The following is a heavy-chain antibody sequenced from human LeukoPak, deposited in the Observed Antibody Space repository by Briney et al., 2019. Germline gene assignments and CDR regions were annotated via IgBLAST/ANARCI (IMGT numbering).Heavy chain of an antibody. D-gene: IGHD2-15*01. CDR1: GFTLSRLA. V-gene: IGHV3-23*01. J-gene: IGHJ4*02. CDR3: EGYCSGGSCYSFDY. Sequence: GGSLRLACAASGFTLSRLAMSWVRQAAGKGLGWVAAIIGSGGSTYYADSVKGRFTISRDNSKNTLYLQMNSLRAEDTAVYYCEGYCSGGSCYSFDYWGQGTLVTVSS. CDR2: IIGSGGST.